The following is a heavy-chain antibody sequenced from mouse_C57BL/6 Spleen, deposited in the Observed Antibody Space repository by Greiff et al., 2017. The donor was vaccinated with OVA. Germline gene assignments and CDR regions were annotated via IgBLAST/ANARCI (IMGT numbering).Heavy chain of an antibody. J-gene: IGHJ4*01. V-gene: IGHV2-6-1*01. D-gene: IGHD3-2*02. Sequence: VKLMESGPGLVAPSQSLSITCTVSGFSLTSYGVHWVRQPPGKGLEWLVVIWSDGSTTYNSALKSRLSISKDNSKSQVFLKMNSLQTDDTAMYYCARQTAQATKEYAMDDWGQGTSVTVSS. CDR2: IWSDGST. CDR3: ARQTAQATKEYAMDD. CDR1: GFSLTSYG.